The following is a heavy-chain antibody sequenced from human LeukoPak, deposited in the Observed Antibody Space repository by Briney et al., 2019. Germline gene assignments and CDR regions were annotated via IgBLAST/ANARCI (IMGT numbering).Heavy chain of an antibody. J-gene: IGHJ5*02. CDR2: INPNSGGT. CDR3: ARDRRAARTGGSWFDP. V-gene: IGHV1-2*02. CDR1: GYTFTGYY. D-gene: IGHD6-6*01. Sequence: ASVKVSCKASGYTFTGYYMHWVRQAPGQGLAWMGWINPNSGGTNYAQKFQGRVTMTRDTSISTAYMELSRLRSDDTAVYYCARDRRAARTGGSWFDPWGQGTLVTVSS.